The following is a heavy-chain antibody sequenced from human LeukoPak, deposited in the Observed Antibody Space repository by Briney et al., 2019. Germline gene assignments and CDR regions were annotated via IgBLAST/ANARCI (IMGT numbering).Heavy chain of an antibody. D-gene: IGHD6-13*01. V-gene: IGHV4-39*01. CDR2: IYYSGST. Sequence: SETLSLTCTVSGGSISSSSYYWGWIRQPPGKGLEWIGSIYYSGSTYYNPSLESRVTISVDTSKNQFSLKLSSVTAADTAVYYCARIIAAAGYAFDIWGQETMVTVSS. CDR1: GGSISSSSYY. CDR3: ARIIAAAGYAFDI. J-gene: IGHJ3*02.